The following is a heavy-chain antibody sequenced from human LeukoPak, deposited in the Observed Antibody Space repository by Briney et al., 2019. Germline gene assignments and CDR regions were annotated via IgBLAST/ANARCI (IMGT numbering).Heavy chain of an antibody. D-gene: IGHD1-26*01. J-gene: IGHJ6*02. CDR2: ISYDGSNK. CDR3: AKLDTTRISPYGMGV. V-gene: IGHV3-30*18. CDR1: GFTFSGYG. Sequence: GGSLRLSCAASGFTFSGYGMHWVRQAPGKGLEWVAVISYDGSNKYYADSVKGRFTISRDNSKNTLYLQMNSLRAEDTAVYYCAKLDTTRISPYGMGVWGQGTTVTVSS.